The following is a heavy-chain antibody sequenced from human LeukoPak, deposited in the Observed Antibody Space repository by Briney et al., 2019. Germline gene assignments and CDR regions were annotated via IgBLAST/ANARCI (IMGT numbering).Heavy chain of an antibody. CDR1: GGSFSGYY. D-gene: IGHD5-18*01. CDR2: INHSGST. Sequence: SETLSLTCAVYGGSFSGYYWSWIRQPPGKGLEWIGEINHSGSTNYNPSLKSRVTISVDTSKNQFSLKLSSVPAADTAVYYCAREGYPRSYFDYWGQGTLVTVSS. CDR3: AREGYPRSYFDY. V-gene: IGHV4-34*01. J-gene: IGHJ4*02.